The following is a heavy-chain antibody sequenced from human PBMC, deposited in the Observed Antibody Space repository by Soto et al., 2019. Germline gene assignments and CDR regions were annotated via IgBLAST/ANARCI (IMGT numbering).Heavy chain of an antibody. CDR1: GGSISSGGYY. CDR2: IYYSGRT. D-gene: IGHD3-10*01. CDR3: ARENYYGSGSYTPFDY. Sequence: PSETLSLTCTVSGGSISSGGYYWNWIRQPPGKGLEWIGFIYYSGRTNYNPSLKSRVTMSVDTSKNQFSLKLSSVTTADSAVYYCARENYYGSGSYTPFDYWGQGTLVTVSS. V-gene: IGHV4-61*08. J-gene: IGHJ4*02.